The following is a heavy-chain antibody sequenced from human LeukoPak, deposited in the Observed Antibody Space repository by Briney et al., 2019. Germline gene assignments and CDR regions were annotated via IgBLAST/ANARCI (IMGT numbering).Heavy chain of an antibody. CDR1: GGSFSAYY. CDR2: ISDTGSA. D-gene: IGHD6-6*01. Sequence: KTSETLSLTCTVYGGSFSAYYWSWIRQPPGKGLEWIAEISDTGSANYNASLKSRVTISLDTSKNQFSLKLTSVTAADTAVYYCARGRQPRTIAARRSGLYYMDVWGKGPTVTVSS. V-gene: IGHV4-34*01. CDR3: ARGRQPRTIAARRSGLYYMDV. J-gene: IGHJ6*03.